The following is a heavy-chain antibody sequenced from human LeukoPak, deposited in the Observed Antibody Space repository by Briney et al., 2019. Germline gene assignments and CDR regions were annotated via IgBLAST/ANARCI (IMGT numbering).Heavy chain of an antibody. CDR3: ARARYSSLALDY. V-gene: IGHV4-59*08. Sequence: SETLSLTCTVSGGSISSYYWSWIRQPPGKGLEWIGYIYYSGSTNYNPSLKSRVTISVDTSKNQFSLKLSSVTAADTAVYYCARARYSSLALDYWGQGTLVTVSS. D-gene: IGHD6-19*01. CDR1: GGSISSYY. J-gene: IGHJ4*02. CDR2: IYYSGST.